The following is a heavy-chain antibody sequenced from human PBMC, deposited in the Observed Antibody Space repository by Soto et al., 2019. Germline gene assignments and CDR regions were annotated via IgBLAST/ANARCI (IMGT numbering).Heavy chain of an antibody. V-gene: IGHV1-69*13. J-gene: IGHJ6*02. CDR1: GGSFSNYA. CDR2: IIPMFGTA. D-gene: IGHD4-4*01. CDR3: ARGATVTREYFYGMDV. Sequence: SVKVSCKTSGGSFSNYAISWVRQAPGQGLEWMGAIIPMFGTANYAQMFQGRVTNTADESTNTAYMEVSSLRSEDSAVYYCARGATVTREYFYGMDVWGQGTTVTVSS.